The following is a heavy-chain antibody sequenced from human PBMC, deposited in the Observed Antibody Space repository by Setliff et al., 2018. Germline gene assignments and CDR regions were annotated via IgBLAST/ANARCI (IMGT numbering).Heavy chain of an antibody. V-gene: IGHV1-2*02. CDR1: GYIFTNYY. CDR2: INANTGGT. D-gene: IGHD6-19*01. CDR3: TTCSWPIPEYFHH. J-gene: IGHJ1*01. Sequence: EASVKVSCKTSGYIFTNYYIHWVRQAPGQGLEWMGWINANTGGTREVQKFQGRVTMTRDTSIDTAYMEVNRLTYDDTAIYYCTTCSWPIPEYFHHWGQGTLVTVSS.